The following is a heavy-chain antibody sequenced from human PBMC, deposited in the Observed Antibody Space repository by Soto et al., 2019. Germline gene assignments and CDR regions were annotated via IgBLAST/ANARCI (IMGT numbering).Heavy chain of an antibody. CDR1: GYTFTSYY. Sequence: ASVKVSCKASGYTFTSYYMHWVRQAPGQGLEWMAMINPSGGRTKYAQIFQGRVTLTRDTSTGTVDMELSSLTSEDTAIYYCARGPSCGGDCYLFDYWGQGTQVTVPS. J-gene: IGHJ4*02. V-gene: IGHV1-46*01. CDR3: ARGPSCGGDCYLFDY. CDR2: INPSGGRT. D-gene: IGHD2-21*02.